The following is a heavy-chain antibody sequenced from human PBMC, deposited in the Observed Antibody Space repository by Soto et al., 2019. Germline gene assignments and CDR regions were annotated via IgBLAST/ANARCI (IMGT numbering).Heavy chain of an antibody. CDR2: IWYGGSNK. CDR3: ARDRKRRDGYNYCDY. V-gene: IGHV3-33*01. CDR1: GFSFRSYG. D-gene: IGHD5-12*01. J-gene: IGHJ4*02. Sequence: VWSLRLSCAASGFSFRSYGMHWVRQAPGKGLEWVAVIWYGGSNKYYADSVKGRFTISRDNSKNTLYLKMNSLRAEDTAVYYCARDRKRRDGYNYCDYWGQGTLVSVSA.